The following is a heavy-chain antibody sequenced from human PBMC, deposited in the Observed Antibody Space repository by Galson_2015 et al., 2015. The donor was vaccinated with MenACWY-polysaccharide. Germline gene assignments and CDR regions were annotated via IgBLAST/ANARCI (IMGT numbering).Heavy chain of an antibody. D-gene: IGHD3-10*01. J-gene: IGHJ4*02. CDR1: GYTFTSYA. V-gene: IGHV1-3*01. CDR2: INAGNGNT. Sequence: VKVSCKASGYTFTSYAMHWVRQAPGQRLEWMGWINAGNGNTKYSQKFQGRVTITRDTSASTVYMELSSLRSEDTAVYYCARDWDYYGSGTYYNFDYWGQGNLVTVSS. CDR3: ARDWDYYGSGTYYNFDY.